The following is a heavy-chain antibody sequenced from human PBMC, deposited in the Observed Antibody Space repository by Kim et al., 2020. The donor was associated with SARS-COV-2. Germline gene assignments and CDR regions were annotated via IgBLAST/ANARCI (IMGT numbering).Heavy chain of an antibody. Sequence: SVKVSCKASGGTFSSYAISWVRQAPGQGLEWMGRIIPILGIANYAQKFQGRVTITADKSTSTAYMELSSLRSEDTAVYYCARDRGSGQKNDAFDIWGQGTMVTVSS. CDR2: IIPILGIA. CDR1: GGTFSSYA. D-gene: IGHD6-19*01. J-gene: IGHJ3*02. CDR3: ARDRGSGQKNDAFDI. V-gene: IGHV1-69*04.